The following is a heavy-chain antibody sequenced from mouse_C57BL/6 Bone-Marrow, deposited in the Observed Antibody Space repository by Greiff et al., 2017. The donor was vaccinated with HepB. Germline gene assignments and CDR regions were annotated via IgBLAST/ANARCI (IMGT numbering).Heavy chain of an antibody. J-gene: IGHJ4*01. Sequence: QVQLQQSGAELVKPGASVKMSCKASGYTFTSYWITWVKQRPGQGLEWIGDIYPGSGSTNYNEKFKSKATLTVDTSSSTAYMQLSSLTSEDSAVYYCAREYYGSSPYYAMDYWGQGTSVTVSS. CDR3: AREYYGSSPYYAMDY. D-gene: IGHD1-1*01. V-gene: IGHV1-55*01. CDR1: GYTFTSYW. CDR2: IYPGSGST.